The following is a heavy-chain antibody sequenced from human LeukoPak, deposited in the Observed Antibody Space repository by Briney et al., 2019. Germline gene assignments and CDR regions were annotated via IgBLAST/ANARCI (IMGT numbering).Heavy chain of an antibody. Sequence: LVKVSCKASGGTFSSYAISWVRQAPGQGLEWMGGIIPIFGTANYAQKFQGRVTITTDESTSTAYMELSSLRSEDTAVYYCARARDILTGYYNFDYWGQGTLVTVSS. V-gene: IGHV1-69*05. D-gene: IGHD3-9*01. CDR2: IIPIFGTA. CDR3: ARARDILTGYYNFDY. J-gene: IGHJ4*02. CDR1: GGTFSSYA.